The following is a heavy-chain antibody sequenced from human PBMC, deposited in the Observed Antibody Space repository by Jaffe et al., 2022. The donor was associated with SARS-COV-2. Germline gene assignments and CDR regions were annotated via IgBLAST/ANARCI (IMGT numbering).Heavy chain of an antibody. CDR3: ARHRVGPTTSFDI. Sequence: QQQLQESGPGLVKPSETLSLTCTVSVGSISRSDYYWGWIRQPPGKGLQWIGSIYYSGSTYYNPSLKSRVTISVDTSKNHFSLKLSSVTAADTAVYYCARHRVGPTTSFDIWGQGTMVTVSS. J-gene: IGHJ3*02. CDR2: IYYSGST. V-gene: IGHV4-39*01. D-gene: IGHD1-26*01. CDR1: VGSISRSDYY.